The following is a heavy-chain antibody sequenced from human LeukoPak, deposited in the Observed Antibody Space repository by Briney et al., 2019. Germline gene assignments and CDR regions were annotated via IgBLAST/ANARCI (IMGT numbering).Heavy chain of an antibody. CDR3: AGGEGWTAED. J-gene: IGHJ4*02. CDR1: KFTFTNYW. V-gene: IGHV3-7*03. D-gene: IGHD3/OR15-3a*01. Sequence: PGGSLRLSCVASKFTFTNYWMTWVRQAPAKGLEWVANIKEDGTEKHYADSVKGRFTISRGNTENSVYLQMNSLRVEDTAVYFCAGGEGWTAEDWGQGTQVTVSS. CDR2: IKEDGTEK.